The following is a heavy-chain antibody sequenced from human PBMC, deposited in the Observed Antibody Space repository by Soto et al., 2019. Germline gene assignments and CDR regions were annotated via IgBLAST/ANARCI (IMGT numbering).Heavy chain of an antibody. CDR2: ISTTSSFI. CDR3: AREGSLYVDSISNCVDH. CDR1: GFTFSSYS. J-gene: IGHJ4*02. Sequence: GGSLRLSCAASGFTFSSYSMNWVRQAPGKGLEWVSSISTTSSFISYADSVKGRFTISRDNAKNLLYLEMNSLRADDSATYHCAREGSLYVDSISNCVDHWGQGTLVTVSS. V-gene: IGHV3-21*01. D-gene: IGHD4-17*01.